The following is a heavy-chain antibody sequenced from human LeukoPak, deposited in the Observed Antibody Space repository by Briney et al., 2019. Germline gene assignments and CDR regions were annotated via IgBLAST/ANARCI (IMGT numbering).Heavy chain of an antibody. CDR1: GFTFSSYA. J-gene: IGHJ5*02. CDR3: AKARDTSTVTSWFDP. Sequence: GRSLRLSCAASGFTFSSYAMHWVRQAPGKGLEWVAVISYDGSNKYYADSVKGRFTISRDISENTVYLQMNSLRAEDTAVYYCAKARDTSTVTSWFDPWGQGTLVTVSS. V-gene: IGHV3-30-3*01. D-gene: IGHD4-11*01. CDR2: ISYDGSNK.